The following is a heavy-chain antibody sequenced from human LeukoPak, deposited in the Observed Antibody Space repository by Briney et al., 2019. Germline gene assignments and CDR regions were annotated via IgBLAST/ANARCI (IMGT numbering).Heavy chain of an antibody. Sequence: SQTLSLTCAISGDSVSSNSAARNWVRQSPSRGLEWLGRTYYRSKWYYDYAVSLKSRITINPDTSKNQYSLQLNSVTPEDTAVYYCARAKVGNWFDPWGQGTLVTVSS. CDR2: TYYRSKWYY. J-gene: IGHJ5*02. D-gene: IGHD1-26*01. CDR3: ARAKVGNWFDP. V-gene: IGHV6-1*01. CDR1: GDSVSSNSAA.